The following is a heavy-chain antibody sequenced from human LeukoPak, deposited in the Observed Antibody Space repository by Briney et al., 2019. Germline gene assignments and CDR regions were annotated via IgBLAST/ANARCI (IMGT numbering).Heavy chain of an antibody. CDR3: ARDPSGYFNY. Sequence: SETLSLTCTVSGGSVSSGNYYWSWIRQPPGKGLEWIGYIYYSGDTNYNPSLKGRVTISVDTSKNQVSPKLSSVTAADTAVYYCARDPSGYFNYWGQGTLVTVSS. V-gene: IGHV4-61*01. CDR2: IYYSGDT. J-gene: IGHJ4*02. D-gene: IGHD3-22*01. CDR1: GGSVSSGNYY.